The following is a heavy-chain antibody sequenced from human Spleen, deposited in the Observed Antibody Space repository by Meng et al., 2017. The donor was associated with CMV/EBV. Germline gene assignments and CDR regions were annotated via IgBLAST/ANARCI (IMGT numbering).Heavy chain of an antibody. J-gene: IGHJ4*02. V-gene: IGHV1-24*01. CDR3: ATAPVDFWSGYSE. Sequence: ASVKVSCKPSGYTFTDYYIHWLRQAPGKGLEWMGGFDPEDGETIYAQKFQGRVTMTEDTSTDTAYMELSSLRSEDTAVYYCATAPVDFWSGYSEWGQGTLVTVSS. D-gene: IGHD3-3*01. CDR1: GYTFTDYY. CDR2: FDPEDGET.